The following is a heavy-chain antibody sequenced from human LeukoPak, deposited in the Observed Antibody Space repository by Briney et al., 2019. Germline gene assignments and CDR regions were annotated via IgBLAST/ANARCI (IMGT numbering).Heavy chain of an antibody. J-gene: IGHJ4*02. D-gene: IGHD3-3*01. V-gene: IGHV3-64*01. CDR1: GFTFNDYY. Sequence: PGGSLRLSCAASGFTFNDYYMEWVRQAPGKGLEYVSAISSNGGSTYYANSVKGRFTISRDNSKNTLYLQMGSLRAEDMAVYYCARVIGPAALTIPDYWGQGTLVTVSS. CDR2: ISSNGGST. CDR3: ARVIGPAALTIPDY.